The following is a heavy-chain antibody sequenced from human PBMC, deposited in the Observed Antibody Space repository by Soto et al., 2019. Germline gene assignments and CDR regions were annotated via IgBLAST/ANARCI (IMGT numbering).Heavy chain of an antibody. CDR1: GFTFNIYA. D-gene: IGHD3-22*01. J-gene: IGHJ4*02. CDR3: AKDRYLDHDSRGYLFDN. V-gene: IGHV3-23*01. CDR2: ISRYGDFT. Sequence: EVQLLESGGDLIQPGGSLRLSCAASGFTFNIYAMTWVRQAPGKGLEWVSAISRYGDFTYYADSVEGRFTISRDNSQNTLYVQRNSLRAEDTAVYYCAKDRYLDHDSRGYLFDNWGQGTLVTVSS.